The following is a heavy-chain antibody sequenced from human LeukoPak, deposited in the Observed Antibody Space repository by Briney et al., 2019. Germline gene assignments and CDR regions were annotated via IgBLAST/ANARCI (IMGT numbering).Heavy chain of an antibody. CDR3: ATLGLVPAASDLFDY. Sequence: ASVKVSCKVSGYTLTELSMHWVRQAPGKGLEWMGGSDPEDGETIYAQKFQGRVTMTEDTSTDTAYMELSGLRSEDTAVYYSATLGLVPAASDLFDYWGQGTLVTVSS. D-gene: IGHD2-2*01. CDR1: GYTLTELS. V-gene: IGHV1-24*01. CDR2: SDPEDGET. J-gene: IGHJ4*02.